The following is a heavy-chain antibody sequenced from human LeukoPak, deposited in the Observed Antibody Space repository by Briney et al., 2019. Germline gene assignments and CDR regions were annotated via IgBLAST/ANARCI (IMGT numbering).Heavy chain of an antibody. J-gene: IGHJ4*02. CDR3: ARDVGATPGYFDY. D-gene: IGHD1-26*01. CDR1: GGSISSYY. Sequence: SETLSLTRTVSGGSISSYYWTWIRQPSGKGLEWIGYIYYSGSTYYSGSTNYNPSLKSRVTISVDTSKNQFSLKLSSVTAADTAVYYCARDVGATPGYFDYWGQGTLVTVSS. CDR2: IYYSGSTYYSGST. V-gene: IGHV4-59*01.